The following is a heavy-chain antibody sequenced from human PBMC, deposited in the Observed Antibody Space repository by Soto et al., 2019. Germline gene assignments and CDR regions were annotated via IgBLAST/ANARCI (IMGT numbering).Heavy chain of an antibody. J-gene: IGHJ5*02. CDR3: ARKDKSGYFNWFDP. Sequence: GGSLKISCRTSGYKFTSYWIAWVRQMPGKGLEWMGIIFPSDSDTRYSPSFQGQVTISADRSTSTVFLQWASLKASDTAVYFCARKDKSGYFNWFDPWGQGTLVTVSS. CDR1: GYKFTSYW. D-gene: IGHD3-22*01. V-gene: IGHV5-51*01. CDR2: IFPSDSDT.